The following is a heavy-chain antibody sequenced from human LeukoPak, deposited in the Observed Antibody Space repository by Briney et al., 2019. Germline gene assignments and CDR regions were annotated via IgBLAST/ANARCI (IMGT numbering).Heavy chain of an antibody. J-gene: IGHJ4*02. Sequence: ASVKVSCKASGYTFTGYYMHWLRQAPGQGLEWMGWINPNSGGTNYAQKFQGRVTMTRDTSISTAYMELSRLRSDDTAVYYCARVQGSGWPIDYWGQGTLVTVSS. D-gene: IGHD6-19*01. CDR3: ARVQGSGWPIDY. CDR1: GYTFTGYY. V-gene: IGHV1-2*02. CDR2: INPNSGGT.